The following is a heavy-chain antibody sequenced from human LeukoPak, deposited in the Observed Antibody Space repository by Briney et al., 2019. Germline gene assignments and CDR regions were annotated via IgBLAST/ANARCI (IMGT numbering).Heavy chain of an antibody. Sequence: PGGSLRLSCAASGFTFSDYAMSWVRQAPGKGLEWVSTICGSCGNTHYADSVKGRFTISRDNSKNTLYLQMSSLRAEDTAVYYCTKDVRVVMFDYWGQGTLVTVSS. J-gene: IGHJ4*02. CDR1: GFTFSDYA. CDR2: ICGSCGNT. V-gene: IGHV3-23*01. CDR3: TKDVRVVMFDY. D-gene: IGHD2/OR15-2a*01.